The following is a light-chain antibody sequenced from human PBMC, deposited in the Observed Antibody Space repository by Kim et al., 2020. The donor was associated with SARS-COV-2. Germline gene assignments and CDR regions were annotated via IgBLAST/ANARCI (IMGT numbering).Light chain of an antibody. Sequence: QSVTITRTGNSSAVGGYNDVSWYQQHPGKAPNLMIYDVSKRPSGVPDRFSGSKSGNTASLTISGLQAEDEADYYCCSYAGSYTYVFGTGTKVTVL. J-gene: IGLJ1*01. CDR2: DVS. V-gene: IGLV2-11*01. CDR1: SSAVGGYND. CDR3: CSYAGSYTYV.